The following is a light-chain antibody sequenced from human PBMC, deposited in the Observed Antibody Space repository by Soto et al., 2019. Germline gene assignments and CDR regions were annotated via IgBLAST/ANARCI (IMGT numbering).Light chain of an antibody. CDR3: QQYDSFPIT. Sequence: DIQMTQSPSSLSASVGDRITITCQASQVITNYFNWYQQKPGKAPKLLIYDVSNLETGVPSRFSERGSGTHFTLSINDLQPEDTATYCCQQYDSFPITFGPGTKVDIK. CDR2: DVS. V-gene: IGKV1-33*01. J-gene: IGKJ3*01. CDR1: QVITNY.